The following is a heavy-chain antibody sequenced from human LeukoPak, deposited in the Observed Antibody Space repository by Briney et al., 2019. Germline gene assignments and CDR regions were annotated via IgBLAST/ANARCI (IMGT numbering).Heavy chain of an antibody. J-gene: IGHJ4*02. V-gene: IGHV5-51*01. CDR2: IYPGDSET. CDR1: GYXFTNYW. D-gene: IGHD4-17*01. Sequence: GESLKISCNGSGYXFTNYWIGWVRQMPGKGLEWMGIIYPGDSETRYGPSSQGQVTISADTSISTAYLQWSGLKASDSAMYYCARFLYGVYSHYFDYWGQGTLVTVSS. CDR3: ARFLYGVYSHYFDY.